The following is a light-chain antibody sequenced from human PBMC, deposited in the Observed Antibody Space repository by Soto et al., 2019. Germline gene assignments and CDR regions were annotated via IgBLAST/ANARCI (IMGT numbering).Light chain of an antibody. V-gene: IGKV3-15*01. Sequence: EIVMTQSPATLSVSPGERATLSCRASQSVSSNLAWYQQKPGQAPRLLIYGASTRATGIPARFSGSGSGTELTLTISSLQPEDFAVYYCQQYNNWPPGTFGQGTKVEIK. CDR3: QQYNNWPPGT. CDR1: QSVSSN. CDR2: GAS. J-gene: IGKJ1*01.